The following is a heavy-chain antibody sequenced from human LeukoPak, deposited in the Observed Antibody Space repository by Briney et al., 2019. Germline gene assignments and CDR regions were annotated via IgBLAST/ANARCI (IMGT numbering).Heavy chain of an antibody. CDR1: GFTFSSYW. Sequence: PGGSLRLSCAASGFTFSSYWMHWVRQAPGKGLVWVSRINSDGSSTSYADSVKGRFTISRDNAKNTLYLQMNSLGAEDTAVYYCARGIAAADIDYWGQGTLVTVSS. V-gene: IGHV3-74*01. CDR3: ARGIAAADIDY. CDR2: INSDGSST. J-gene: IGHJ4*02. D-gene: IGHD6-13*01.